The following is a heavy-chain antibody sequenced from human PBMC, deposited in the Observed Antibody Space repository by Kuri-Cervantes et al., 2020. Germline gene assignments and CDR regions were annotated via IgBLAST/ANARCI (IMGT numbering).Heavy chain of an antibody. J-gene: IGHJ6*03. CDR2: IVVGSGNT. Sequence: SVKVSCKASGFTFTSSAVQWVRQARGQRLEWIGWIVVGSGNTNYVQKFQERVTITRDMSTSTAYMELSSLRSEDTAVYYCAADSNYKNYYYYYHMDVWGKGTTVTVSS. D-gene: IGHD5-24*01. CDR3: AADSNYKNYYYYYHMDV. V-gene: IGHV1-58*01. CDR1: GFTFTSSA.